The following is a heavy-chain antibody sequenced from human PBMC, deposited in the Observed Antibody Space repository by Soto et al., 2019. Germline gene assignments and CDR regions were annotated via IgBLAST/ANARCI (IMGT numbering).Heavy chain of an antibody. CDR1: GFTFSSYA. CDR2: ISSNGGST. V-gene: IGHV3-64*01. Sequence: PGGSLRLSCAASGFTFSSYAMHWVRQAPGKGLEYVSAISSNGGSTYYANSVKGRFTISRDNSKNTLYLQMGSLRAEDMAVYYCAKTSMTTVTINWYFDLWGRGTLVTVSS. D-gene: IGHD4-17*01. J-gene: IGHJ2*01. CDR3: AKTSMTTVTINWYFDL.